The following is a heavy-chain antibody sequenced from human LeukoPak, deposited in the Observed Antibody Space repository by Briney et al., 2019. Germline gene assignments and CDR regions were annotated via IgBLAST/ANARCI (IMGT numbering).Heavy chain of an antibody. Sequence: GGSLRLSCAASGFTFSSYEMNWVRQAPGKGLEWVSYISSSGSTMYYADSVKGRFTISRDNAKNSLYLQMNSLRAEDTAVYYCASGRRALNYYGSGSYVWGQGTLVTVSS. V-gene: IGHV3-48*03. CDR1: GFTFSSYE. CDR2: ISSSGSTM. CDR3: ASGRRALNYYGSGSYV. J-gene: IGHJ4*02. D-gene: IGHD3-10*01.